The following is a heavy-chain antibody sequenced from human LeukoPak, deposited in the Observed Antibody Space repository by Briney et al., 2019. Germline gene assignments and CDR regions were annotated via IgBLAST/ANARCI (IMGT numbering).Heavy chain of an antibody. CDR3: ARSYTAMVIYFDY. D-gene: IGHD5-18*01. V-gene: IGHV4-39*01. CDR1: GGSISSGSYY. Sequence: SVTLSLTCTVSGGSISSGSYYWGWIRQPPGKGLEWIGTIYYSGSTYDNPSLKSRVTISVDTSKNQFSLKLSSVTATDTAVYYCARSYTAMVIYFDYWGQGTLVTVSS. J-gene: IGHJ4*02. CDR2: IYYSGST.